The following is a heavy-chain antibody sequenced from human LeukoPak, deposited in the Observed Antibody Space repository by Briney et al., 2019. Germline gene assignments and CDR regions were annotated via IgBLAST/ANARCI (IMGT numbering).Heavy chain of an antibody. Sequence: GGSLRLSCAASGNYWMHWARQAPGKGPEWVAVISYDGRNKYYADSVEGRFTISRDNSKNTLYLQMDSLRAEDTAMYYCARSLGGGDWYFDYWGQGTLVTVSS. D-gene: IGHD2-21*01. CDR2: ISYDGRNK. CDR1: GNYW. V-gene: IGHV3-30*03. J-gene: IGHJ4*02. CDR3: ARSLGGGDWYFDY.